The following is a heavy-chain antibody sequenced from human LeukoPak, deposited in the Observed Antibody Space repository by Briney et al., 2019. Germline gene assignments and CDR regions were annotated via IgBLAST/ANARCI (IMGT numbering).Heavy chain of an antibody. J-gene: IGHJ4*02. CDR2: IRAHGNDK. Sequence: PGGSLRLSCAASGFSFSTHGMHWVRQAPGKGLEWVAYIRAHGNDKYYLDSVKGRFAISRDNSRNTVDLQMHSLRAEDTALYYCVKDWESGIGYWGQGNLVTVSS. D-gene: IGHD1-26*01. V-gene: IGHV3-30*02. CDR3: VKDWESGIGY. CDR1: GFSFSTHG.